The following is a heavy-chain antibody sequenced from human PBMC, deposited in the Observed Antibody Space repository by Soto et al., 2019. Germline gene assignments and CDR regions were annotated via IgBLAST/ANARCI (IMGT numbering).Heavy chain of an antibody. J-gene: IGHJ4*02. Sequence: VGSLRLSCAASGFTVSDNYMTWVRQAPGKGLEWVSVLYSAGNAYYADSVQGRFTISRDDSKNTLYLQMNRLRAEDTAVYYCARDKGGGWYYFDSWGQGTLVTVSS. V-gene: IGHV3-53*01. CDR1: GFTVSDNY. CDR2: LYSAGNA. CDR3: ARDKGGGWYYFDS. D-gene: IGHD6-19*01.